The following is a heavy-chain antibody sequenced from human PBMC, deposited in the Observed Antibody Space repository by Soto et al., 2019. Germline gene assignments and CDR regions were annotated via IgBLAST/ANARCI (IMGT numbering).Heavy chain of an antibody. J-gene: IGHJ6*02. V-gene: IGHV3-48*03. CDR1: GFTFSSYE. Sequence: GGSLSLSCVVSGFTFSSYEMIWVRQAPGKGLEFIAYISSSGSTTDHADSVKGRFTISRDNSKNTLYLQMNSLRAEDTAVYYCAKNADGYSSGWYSDKHEMDVWGQGTTVTVSS. D-gene: IGHD6-19*01. CDR2: ISSSGSTT. CDR3: AKNADGYSSGWYSDKHEMDV.